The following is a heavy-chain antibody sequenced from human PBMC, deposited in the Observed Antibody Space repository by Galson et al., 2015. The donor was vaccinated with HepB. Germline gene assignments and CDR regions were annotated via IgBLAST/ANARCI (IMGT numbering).Heavy chain of an antibody. Sequence: SVKVSCKASGYTFTSYAMHWVRQAPGQRLEWMGWINAGSDDTTYSRNFQGRVTITRDTSASTAYMELSSLRSEDTAVYYCARGVSPYYDILTGYHWFDPWGQGTLITVSS. D-gene: IGHD3-9*01. CDR1: GYTFTSYA. CDR3: ARGVSPYYDILTGYHWFDP. CDR2: INAGSDDT. V-gene: IGHV1-3*01. J-gene: IGHJ5*02.